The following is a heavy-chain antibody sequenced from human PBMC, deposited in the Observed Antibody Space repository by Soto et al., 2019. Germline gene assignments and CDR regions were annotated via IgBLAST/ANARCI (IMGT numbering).Heavy chain of an antibody. CDR2: LSSTSSTI. CDR3: AREWEPDAFDI. Sequence: EVQLVESGGGLVQPGGSLRLSCAASEFTFSDYIMNWVRQAPGKGLEWVSYLSSTSSTIYYADSVKGRFTIYRDNAKKSLYLQMNSLRAEDTAVYYCAREWEPDAFDIWGQGKMVTVSS. V-gene: IGHV3-48*01. J-gene: IGHJ3*02. CDR1: EFTFSDYI. D-gene: IGHD1-26*01.